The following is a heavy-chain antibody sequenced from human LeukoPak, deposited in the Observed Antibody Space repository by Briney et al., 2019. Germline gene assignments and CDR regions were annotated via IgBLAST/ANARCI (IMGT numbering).Heavy chain of an antibody. Sequence: PGGSLRLSCAASGFTFSSYSLNWVRQAPGKGLEWISYISSGTTSIYYADSVKGRFTISRDNAKNSLYLQMHSLRAEDTAVYYCARDQNWGSSWYGAFDIWGQGTMVTVSS. D-gene: IGHD6-13*01. V-gene: IGHV3-48*01. CDR2: ISSGTTSI. CDR3: ARDQNWGSSWYGAFDI. CDR1: GFTFSSYS. J-gene: IGHJ3*02.